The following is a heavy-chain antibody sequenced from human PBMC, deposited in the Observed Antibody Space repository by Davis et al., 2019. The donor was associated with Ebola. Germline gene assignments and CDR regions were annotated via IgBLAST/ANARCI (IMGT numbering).Heavy chain of an antibody. CDR2: ISPDNGGT. J-gene: IGHJ5*02. Sequence: ASVKVSCKASGYIFTGYYIHWVRQARGQGLEWMGRISPDNGGTNYAQKFQGRVTMTRDTSSSTAYMELSRLRSDDTAVYYCARGFRTSVTTFDPWGQGTLVTVSS. CDR3: ARGFRTSVTTFDP. CDR1: GYIFTGYY. D-gene: IGHD4-11*01. V-gene: IGHV1-2*06.